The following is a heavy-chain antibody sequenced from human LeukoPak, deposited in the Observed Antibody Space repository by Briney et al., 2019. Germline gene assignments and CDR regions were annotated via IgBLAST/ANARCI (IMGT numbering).Heavy chain of an antibody. D-gene: IGHD2-8*01. Sequence: PSETLSLTCTVSGGSISRYYWSWIRQPPGKGLEWFGYVYDSGTTNYNPSLKSRVTISVDTSKNQFSLKLSSVTAADTAVYYCATNKRPNYYYYMDVWGKGTTVTISS. J-gene: IGHJ6*03. V-gene: IGHV4-59*01. CDR3: ATNKRPNYYYYMDV. CDR1: GGSISRYY. CDR2: VYDSGTT.